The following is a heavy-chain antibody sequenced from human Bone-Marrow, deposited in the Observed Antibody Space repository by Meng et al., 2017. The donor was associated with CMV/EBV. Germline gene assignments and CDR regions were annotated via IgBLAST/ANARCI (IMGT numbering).Heavy chain of an antibody. J-gene: IGHJ4*02. D-gene: IGHD6-6*01. CDR3: ARVLRIAARSGAFDY. Sequence: SETLSLTCTVSGGSISSSSYYWGWIRQPPGKGLEWIGSIYYSGSTYYNPSLKSRVTISVDTSKNQFSLKLSSVTAADTAVYYCARVLRIAARSGAFDYWGQGTLVTVS. V-gene: IGHV4-39*07. CDR1: GGSISSSSYY. CDR2: IYYSGST.